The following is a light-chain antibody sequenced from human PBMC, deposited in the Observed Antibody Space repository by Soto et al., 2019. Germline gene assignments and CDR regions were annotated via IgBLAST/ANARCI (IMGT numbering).Light chain of an antibody. J-gene: IGKJ1*01. CDR2: GGY. CDR3: QQYNNWPQT. Sequence: EIVFTQSPGTLSLCPGETGTLSCRSSQSVIISNLSFYQQNRGQSPRVIIYGGYTRAAGIPDRFSGSGSGTEFTLPISSLQSEDFAEYHCQQYNNWPQTFGQGTKVDIK. V-gene: IGKV3D-15*01. CDR1: QSVIISN.